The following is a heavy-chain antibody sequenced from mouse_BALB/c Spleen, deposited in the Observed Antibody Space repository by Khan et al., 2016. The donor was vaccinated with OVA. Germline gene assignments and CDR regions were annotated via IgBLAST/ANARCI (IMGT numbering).Heavy chain of an antibody. CDR3: ATSYYYGYYFDY. CDR1: GFTFSSYG. CDR2: ISGDSSTI. Sequence: DVHLVESGGGLVQPGGSRKLSCAASGFTFSSYGMHWVRQAPEKGLEWVAYISGDSSTIYYADTVKGRFTISRDNPKNTLFLQMTSLMSEDTAMYYCATSYYYGYYFDYWGPGTTLTVSS. J-gene: IGHJ2*01. D-gene: IGHD1-1*01. V-gene: IGHV5-17*02.